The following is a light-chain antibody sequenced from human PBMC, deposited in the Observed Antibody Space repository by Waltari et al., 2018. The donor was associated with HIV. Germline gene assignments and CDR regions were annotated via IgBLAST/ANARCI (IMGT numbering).Light chain of an antibody. V-gene: IGLV3-10*01. CDR1: ALPKNY. CDR2: EDS. J-gene: IGLJ3*02. CDR3: YSTDSSGGV. Sequence: SYELTQPPSVSVSPGQTARITCSGDALPKNYAYWYQQKSGQAPVLVIYEDSKRPSGLPERFAGSSSVTMATLTISGAQVEDEADYYGYSTDSSGGVFGGGTKLTVL.